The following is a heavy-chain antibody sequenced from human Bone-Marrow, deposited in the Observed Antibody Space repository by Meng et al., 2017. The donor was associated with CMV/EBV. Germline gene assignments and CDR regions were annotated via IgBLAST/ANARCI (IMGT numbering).Heavy chain of an antibody. V-gene: IGHV3-21*01. Sequence: GGSLRLSCAASGFTFSSYSMNWVRQAPGKGLEWVSSISSSSSYIYYADSVKGRFTISRDNAKNSLYLQMNRLRAEDTAVYYCARVRDGSSSWVPSQRLRGAYYGRDVWGQGTTVIVSS. D-gene: IGHD1-26*01. CDR1: GFTFSSYS. CDR3: ARVRDGSSSWVPSQRLRGAYYGRDV. J-gene: IGHJ6*02. CDR2: ISSSSSYI.